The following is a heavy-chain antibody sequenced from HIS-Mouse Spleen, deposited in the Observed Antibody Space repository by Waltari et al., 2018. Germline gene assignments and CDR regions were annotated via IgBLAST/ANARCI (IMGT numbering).Heavy chain of an antibody. Sequence: QLQLQESGPGLVKPSETLSLTCTVSGCPISSSSYYWGWIRQPPGKGLEWIGSIYYSGSTYYNPSLKSRVTISVDTSNNQFSLKLSSVTAADTAVYYCARANFGVVIIHFDYWGQGTLVTVSS. D-gene: IGHD3-3*01. V-gene: IGHV4-39*07. CDR1: GCPISSSSYY. J-gene: IGHJ4*02. CDR3: ARANFGVVIIHFDY. CDR2: IYYSGST.